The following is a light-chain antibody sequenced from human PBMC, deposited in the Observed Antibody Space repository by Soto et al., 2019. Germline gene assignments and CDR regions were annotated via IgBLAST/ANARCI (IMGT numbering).Light chain of an antibody. CDR2: EVT. CDR1: NSDIGAYDY. J-gene: IGLJ2*01. V-gene: IGLV2-14*01. Sequence: QYVLTQPASVSGSPGQSITISCTGSNSDIGAYDYVSWYQQHPGKPPTLLIYEVTFRPSGVPNRFSGSKSGNTATLTISGLLTEDEADYYCGSYASATLIFGGGTKLTVL. CDR3: GSYASATLI.